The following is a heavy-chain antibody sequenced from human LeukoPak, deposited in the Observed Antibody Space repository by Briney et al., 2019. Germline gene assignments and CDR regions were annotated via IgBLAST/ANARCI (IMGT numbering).Heavy chain of an antibody. CDR2: IYYSGST. CDR3: ARDLGFYSSGGGGFDY. Sequence: SETLSLTCTVSGGSISSYYCSWIRQPPGKGLEWIGYIYYSGSTNYNPSLKSRVTISVDTSKNQFSLKLSSVTAADTAVYYCARDLGFYSSGGGGFDYWGQGTLVTVSS. V-gene: IGHV4-59*01. CDR1: GGSISSYY. J-gene: IGHJ4*02. D-gene: IGHD6-19*01.